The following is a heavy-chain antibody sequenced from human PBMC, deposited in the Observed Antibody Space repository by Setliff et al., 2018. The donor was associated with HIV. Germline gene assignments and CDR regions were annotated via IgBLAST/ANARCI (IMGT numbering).Heavy chain of an antibody. CDR2: ISPGDSDT. Sequence: GESLKLSCKASGYSFTNYWIGWVRQMPGKGLEWVGIISPGDSDTRYSPSFQGQVTISADKSISTAFLQWSSLKASDTAMYYCARAGNYYHSRGYSDDAFDIWGQGTMGTVSS. V-gene: IGHV5-51*01. D-gene: IGHD3-22*01. J-gene: IGHJ3*02. CDR1: GYSFTNYW. CDR3: ARAGNYYHSRGYSDDAFDI.